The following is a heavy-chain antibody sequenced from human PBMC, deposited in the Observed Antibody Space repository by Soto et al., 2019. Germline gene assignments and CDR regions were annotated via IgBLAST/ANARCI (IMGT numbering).Heavy chain of an antibody. Sequence: SETLSLTCTVSGGSISSGGYYWSWIRQHPGKGLEWIGYIYYSGSTYYNPSLKSRVTISVDTSKNQFSLKLSSVTAADTAVYYCARHSFQLERDYYFDYWGQGTLVTVSS. D-gene: IGHD1-1*01. CDR3: ARHSFQLERDYYFDY. J-gene: IGHJ4*02. V-gene: IGHV4-31*03. CDR1: GGSISSGGYY. CDR2: IYYSGST.